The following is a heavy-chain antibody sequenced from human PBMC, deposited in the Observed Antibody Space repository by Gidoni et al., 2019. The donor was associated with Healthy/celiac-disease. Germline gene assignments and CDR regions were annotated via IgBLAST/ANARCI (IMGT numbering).Heavy chain of an antibody. CDR2: MNPNSGIT. D-gene: IGHD3-3*01. J-gene: IGHJ6*03. CDR3: AGSLYYDFWSGPGYCYYVDV. CDR1: GYTVTTYD. Sequence: QVQLVQSGAEVKMPGASVKVSCKASGYTVTTYDIHWVRQATGQGREWMGWMNPNSGITGYAQECQGRVTMTRNTSIRTSYMELCSLRSEDTAVYYCAGSLYYDFWSGPGYCYYVDVWGKGTTVTVSS. V-gene: IGHV1-8*01.